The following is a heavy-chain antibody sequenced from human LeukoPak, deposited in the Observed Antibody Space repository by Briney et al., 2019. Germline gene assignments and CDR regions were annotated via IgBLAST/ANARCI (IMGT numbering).Heavy chain of an antibody. J-gene: IGHJ6*04. V-gene: IGHV3-74*01. Sequence: GGSLRLSCSASGFIFRNYWMHWVRQAPGKGPVWVSRINNDGKLVTYADSMKGRFTISRESAKDTVFLQMNSLRVEDTAVYYGVRGLGDVWGKGTLVTVSS. D-gene: IGHD4-11*01. CDR2: INNDGKLV. CDR3: VRGLGDV. CDR1: GFIFRNYW.